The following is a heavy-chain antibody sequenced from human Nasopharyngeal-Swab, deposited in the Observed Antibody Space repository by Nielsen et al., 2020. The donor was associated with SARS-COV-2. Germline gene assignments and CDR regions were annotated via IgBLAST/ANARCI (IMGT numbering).Heavy chain of an antibody. CDR1: GFTFSDYY. J-gene: IGHJ6*04. V-gene: IGHV3-11*01. Sequence: GGSLRLSCAASGFTFSDYYMSWIRQAPGKGLEWVSYISSSGSTIYYADSVKGRFTISRDNAKNSLYLQMNSLRAEDTAVYYCARDYPIIYYYDSSGYLALDVWGKGITVTVSS. CDR2: ISSSGSTI. CDR3: ARDYPIIYYYDSSGYLALDV. D-gene: IGHD3-22*01.